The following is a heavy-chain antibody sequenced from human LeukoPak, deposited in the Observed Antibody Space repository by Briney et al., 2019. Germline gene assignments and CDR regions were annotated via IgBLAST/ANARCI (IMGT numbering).Heavy chain of an antibody. CDR1: GFTFSSYR. Sequence: TGGSPRLSCAASGFTFSSYRMSWVRQAPGKGLEWVANIKQDGSEKYYVDPVKGRFTISRDNAKNSLYLQMNSLRAEDTAVYYCARAGRGIAARREGYYYYYYMDVWGKGTTVTVSS. J-gene: IGHJ6*03. CDR3: ARAGRGIAARREGYYYYYYMDV. V-gene: IGHV3-7*01. D-gene: IGHD6-6*01. CDR2: IKQDGSEK.